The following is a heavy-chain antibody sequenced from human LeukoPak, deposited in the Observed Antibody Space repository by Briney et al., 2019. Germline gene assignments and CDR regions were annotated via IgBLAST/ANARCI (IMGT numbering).Heavy chain of an antibody. CDR2: ISSSSSTI. CDR1: GFTFSSYG. D-gene: IGHD6-19*01. Sequence: PGGSLRLSCAASGFTFSSYGMNWVRQAPGKGLEWVSYISSSSSTIYYADSVKGRFTISRDNAKNTLYLQMNSLRAEDTAVYFCARRASGWYAYFDFWGQGTLVTVSS. J-gene: IGHJ4*02. V-gene: IGHV3-48*01. CDR3: ARRASGWYAYFDF.